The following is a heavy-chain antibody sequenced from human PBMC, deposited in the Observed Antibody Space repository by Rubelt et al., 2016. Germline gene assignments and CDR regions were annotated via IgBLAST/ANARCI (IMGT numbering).Heavy chain of an antibody. V-gene: IGHV4-59*08. CDR3: ARHDAASSGQGWFDP. J-gene: IGHJ5*02. CDR2: IYYSGST. Sequence: GPGLVKPSETLSLTCTVSGGSISSYYWSWIRQPPGKGLEWIGYIYYSGSTNYNPSLKSRVTISVDTSKNQFSLKLSSVTAADTAVYYCARHDAASSGQGWFDPWGQGTLVTVSS. CDR1: GGSISSYY. D-gene: IGHD6-19*01.